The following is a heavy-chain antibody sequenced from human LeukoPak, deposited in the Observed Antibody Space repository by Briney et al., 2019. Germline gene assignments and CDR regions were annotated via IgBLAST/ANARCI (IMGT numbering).Heavy chain of an antibody. J-gene: IGHJ4*02. V-gene: IGHV3-21*01. D-gene: IGHD3-22*01. CDR3: ARDSSGYQ. CDR2: ITSSSSI. Sequence: GGSLRLSCAASGFTFTSYSMNWVRQAPGKGLEWVSSITSSSSIYYADSVKGRFTISRDNAKNSLYLQMNSLRAEDTAVYYCARDSSGYQWGQGTLVTVSS. CDR1: GFTFTSYS.